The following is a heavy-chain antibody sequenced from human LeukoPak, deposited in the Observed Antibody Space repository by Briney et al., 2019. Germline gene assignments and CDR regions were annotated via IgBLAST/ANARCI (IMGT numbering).Heavy chain of an antibody. CDR1: GYSFANYW. CDR3: ARDRPPHISGTYGHLDY. J-gene: IGHJ4*02. D-gene: IGHD3-10*01. Sequence: GESLKISCKTSGYSFANYWIAWVRQMPGKGLEWVGIIYPGDSDTRYSPSFQGQVTISADKSISTAYLQWSSLKASDTAMYYCARDRPPHISGTYGHLDYWGQGTLITVSS. V-gene: IGHV5-51*01. CDR2: IYPGDSDT.